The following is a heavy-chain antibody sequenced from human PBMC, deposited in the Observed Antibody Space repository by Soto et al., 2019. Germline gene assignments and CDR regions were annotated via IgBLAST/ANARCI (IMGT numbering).Heavy chain of an antibody. D-gene: IGHD2-15*01. CDR3: ATITAATTYYFDY. V-gene: IGHV4-59*08. CDR2: IYYTGST. Sequence: SETLSLTCTVSGGSISGYYWSWIRQPPGKGLEWIGFIYYTGSTNYNPSLKSRVTISVNTSKNQFSLKLNSVTAADTAVYYCATITAATTYYFDYWGQGALVTVSS. CDR1: GGSISGYY. J-gene: IGHJ4*02.